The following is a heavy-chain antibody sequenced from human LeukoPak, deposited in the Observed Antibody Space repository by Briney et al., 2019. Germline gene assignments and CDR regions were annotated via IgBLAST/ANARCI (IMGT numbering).Heavy chain of an antibody. CDR1: GGSISSYY. D-gene: IGHD2-15*01. Sequence: SETLSLTCTVSGGSISSYYWSWIRQPPGKGLEWIGYIYTSGSTNYNPSLKSRVTISVDTSKNQFSLKLSSVTAADTAVYYCARFVVGPGPEPYSDYWGQGTLVTVSS. CDR3: ARFVVGPGPEPYSDY. J-gene: IGHJ4*02. CDR2: IYTSGST. V-gene: IGHV4-4*09.